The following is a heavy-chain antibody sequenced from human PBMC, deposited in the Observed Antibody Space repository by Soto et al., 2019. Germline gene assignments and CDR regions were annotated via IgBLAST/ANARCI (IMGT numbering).Heavy chain of an antibody. CDR3: ARDHGGADYYDSSGYPRFAFDI. CDR1: GGTFSSYA. J-gene: IGHJ3*02. D-gene: IGHD3-22*01. Sequence: GASVKVSCKASGGTFSSYAISWVRQAPGQGLEWMGGIIPIFGTANYAQKFQGRVTITADESTSTAYMELSSLRSEDTAVYYCARDHGGADYYDSSGYPRFAFDIWGQGTMVTVSS. CDR2: IIPIFGTA. V-gene: IGHV1-69*13.